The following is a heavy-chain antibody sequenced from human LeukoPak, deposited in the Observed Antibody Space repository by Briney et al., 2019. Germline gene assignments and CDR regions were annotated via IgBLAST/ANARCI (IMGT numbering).Heavy chain of an antibody. J-gene: IGHJ5*02. V-gene: IGHV3-33*01. D-gene: IGHD6-13*01. Sequence: PGRSLRLSCAASGFTFSSYGMHWVRQAPGKGLEWVAVIWYDGSSKFYADSVKGRFTISRDNSKNTLYLQMNSLRAEDTAVYYCAREYSAGWFDPWGQGTLVTVSS. CDR1: GFTFSSYG. CDR2: IWYDGSSK. CDR3: AREYSAGWFDP.